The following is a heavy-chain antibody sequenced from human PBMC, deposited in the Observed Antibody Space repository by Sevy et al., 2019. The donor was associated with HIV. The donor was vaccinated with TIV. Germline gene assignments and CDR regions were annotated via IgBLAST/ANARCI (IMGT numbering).Heavy chain of an antibody. J-gene: IGHJ5*02. V-gene: IGHV3-23*01. D-gene: IGHD3-10*01. CDR1: GFTFSSYA. Sequence: GGSLRVSCAASGFTFSSYAMSWVRQAPGKGLEWVSAISGSGGSTYYADSVKGRFTISRDNSKNTLYLQMNSLRAEDTAVYYCAKVEGYYYGSGSAGLDPRGQGTLVTVSS. CDR2: ISGSGGST. CDR3: AKVEGYYYGSGSAGLDP.